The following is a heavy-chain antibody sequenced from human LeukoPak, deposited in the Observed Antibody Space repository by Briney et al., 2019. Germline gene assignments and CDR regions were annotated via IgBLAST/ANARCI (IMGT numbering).Heavy chain of an antibody. D-gene: IGHD2-2*01. CDR3: AVDRRVPDHFDY. Sequence: ASVKVSCKASGYTFTSYGISWVRQAPGQGLEWMGWISAYNGNTNYAQKLQGRVTMTTDTSTSTAYMELRSLRSDDTAVYYCAVDRRVPDHFDYWGQGTLVTVSS. V-gene: IGHV1-18*04. CDR2: ISAYNGNT. J-gene: IGHJ4*02. CDR1: GYTFTSYG.